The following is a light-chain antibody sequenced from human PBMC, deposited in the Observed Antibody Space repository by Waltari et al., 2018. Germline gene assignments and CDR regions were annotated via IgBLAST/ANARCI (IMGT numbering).Light chain of an antibody. J-gene: IGKJ4*01. CDR3: QQLKSYPIT. Sequence: TQLTQSPASLAASVGDRVTISCRTSQVILVYLAWYQQKPGKAPKLLIYAASTLQSGVPSRFSGSGSGMDFNITISNLQPEDFATYYCQQLKSYPITFGGGTKVEIK. CDR2: AAS. CDR1: QVILVY. V-gene: IGKV1-9*01.